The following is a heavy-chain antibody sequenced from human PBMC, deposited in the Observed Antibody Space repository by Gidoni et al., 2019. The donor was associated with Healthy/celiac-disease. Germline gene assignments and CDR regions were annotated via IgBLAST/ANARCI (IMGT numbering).Heavy chain of an antibody. J-gene: IGHJ6*02. CDR1: GGSISGYY. D-gene: IGHD3-22*01. CDR2: IYSSGST. CDR3: ARDPADYDSTDYPYYSGMDV. Sequence: QVQLQESGPALVKPSETPSPNCTVPGGSISGYYWTWIRQPPGKGLEWIGYIYSSGSTNYNPSLKSRVTMSVDTSTNRFSLKLSSVTAADTAVYYCARDPADYDSTDYPYYSGMDVWGQGTTVTVSS. V-gene: IGHV4-59*01.